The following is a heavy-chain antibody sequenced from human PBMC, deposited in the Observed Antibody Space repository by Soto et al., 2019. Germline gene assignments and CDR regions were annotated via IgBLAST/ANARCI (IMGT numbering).Heavy chain of an antibody. CDR3: ARDLASVAGNFDY. Sequence: QVQLVESGGGVVQPGRSLRLSCAASGFTFSSYGMHWVRQAPGKGLEWVAVIWYDGSNKYYADSVKGRFTISRDNSKNPLYLQMNSLRAEDTAVYYCARDLASVAGNFDYWGQGTLVTVSS. V-gene: IGHV3-33*01. J-gene: IGHJ4*02. D-gene: IGHD6-19*01. CDR1: GFTFSSYG. CDR2: IWYDGSNK.